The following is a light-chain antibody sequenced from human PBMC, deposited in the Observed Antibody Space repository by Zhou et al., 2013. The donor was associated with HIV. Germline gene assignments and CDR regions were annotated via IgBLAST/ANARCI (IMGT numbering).Light chain of an antibody. Sequence: QSVLTQPPSVSGAPGQRVTISCTGSSSNIGAGYLVHWYQQLPRSAPKLLIYGDINRPSGVPDRFSGSKSGNTASLTISGLQAEDEADYYCSSYSSSSTLYVFGTGTKVTVL. V-gene: IGLV1-40*01. CDR1: SSNIGAGYL. J-gene: IGLJ1*01. CDR3: SSYSSSSTLYV. CDR2: GDI.